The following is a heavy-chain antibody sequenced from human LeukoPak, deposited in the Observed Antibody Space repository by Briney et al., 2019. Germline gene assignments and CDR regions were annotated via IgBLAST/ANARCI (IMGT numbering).Heavy chain of an antibody. Sequence: GGSLRLSCAASGFTFNDYAMHWVRQAPGKGLEWVSGISWNSGSIGYADSVKGRFTISRDNAKNSLYLQMNSLRAEDMALYYCAKAFAYSSSWAESYFDYWGQGTLVSVSS. CDR2: ISWNSGSI. CDR1: GFTFNDYA. D-gene: IGHD6-13*01. V-gene: IGHV3-9*03. CDR3: AKAFAYSSSWAESYFDY. J-gene: IGHJ4*02.